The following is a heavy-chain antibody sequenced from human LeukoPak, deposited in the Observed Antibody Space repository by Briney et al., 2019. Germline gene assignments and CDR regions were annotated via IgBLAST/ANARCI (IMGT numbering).Heavy chain of an antibody. D-gene: IGHD3-16*02. CDR1: GYTFTNYG. CDR3: ARGYDYVWGSYRYPYYFDY. J-gene: IGHJ4*02. V-gene: IGHV1-18*01. CDR2: ISAYNGNT. Sequence: ASVKVSCKASGYTFTNYGISWVRQAPGQGLEWMGWISAYNGNTNYAQKLQGRVTMTTDTSTSTAYMELRSLRSDDTAVYYCARGYDYVWGSYRYPYYFDYWGQGTLVTVSS.